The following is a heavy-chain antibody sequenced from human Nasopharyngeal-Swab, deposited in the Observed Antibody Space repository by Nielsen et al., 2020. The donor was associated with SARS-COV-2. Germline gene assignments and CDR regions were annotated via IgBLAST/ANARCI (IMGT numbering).Heavy chain of an antibody. CDR2: ISYDGGIK. CDR1: GFTGSSYA. V-gene: IGHV3-30-3*01. J-gene: IGHJ4*02. CDR3: ADPPFSEY. Sequence: GGSLRLSCVASGFTGSSYAMHWVRQAPGKGLEWVAVISYDGGIKNYADSVRGRFTISRDNSKSTLYLQMNSLRADDTALYYCADPPFSEYWGQGTLVTVSS.